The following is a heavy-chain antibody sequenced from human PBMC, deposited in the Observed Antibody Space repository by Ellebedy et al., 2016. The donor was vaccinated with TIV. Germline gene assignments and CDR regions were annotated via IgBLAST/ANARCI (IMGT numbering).Heavy chain of an antibody. CDR3: ARVKVGYYYYYGMDV. CDR1: GGPISSYY. D-gene: IGHD2-15*01. CDR2: IYYSGST. Sequence: MPSETLSLTCTVSGGPISSYYWSWIRQPPGKGLEWIGYIYYSGSTNYNPSLKSRVTISVDTSKNQFSLKLSSVTAADTAVYYCARVKVGYYYYYGMDVWGQGTTVTVSS. J-gene: IGHJ6*02. V-gene: IGHV4-59*01.